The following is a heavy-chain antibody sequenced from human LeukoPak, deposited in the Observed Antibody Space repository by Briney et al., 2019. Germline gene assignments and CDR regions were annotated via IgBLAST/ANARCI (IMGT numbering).Heavy chain of an antibody. V-gene: IGHV4-39*01. Sequence: SETLSLTCTVSGGSITSSSYYWGWIRQPPGKGLEWIGNIYYSGVTYYNPSLKSRVIISVDTSKNQFSLKLNSVSAADTAVYYCARRDSGYDSVWFDPWGQGTLVTVSS. J-gene: IGHJ5*02. CDR2: IYYSGVT. CDR3: ARRDSGYDSVWFDP. D-gene: IGHD5-12*01. CDR1: GGSITSSSYY.